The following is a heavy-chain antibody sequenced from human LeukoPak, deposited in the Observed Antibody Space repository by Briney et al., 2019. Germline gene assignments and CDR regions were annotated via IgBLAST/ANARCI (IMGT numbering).Heavy chain of an antibody. CDR3: ARDKDVYFDY. V-gene: IGHV3-21*01. J-gene: IGHJ4*02. CDR2: ISSSSSYI. CDR1: GFTFSTCR. Sequence: PGGSLRLSCVGTGFTFSTCRMNWARQAPGKGLEWVSSISSSSSYIYYADSVKGRITISRDNAKNSLYLQMNSLRVEDTAVYYCARDKDVYFDYWGQGTLVTVSS.